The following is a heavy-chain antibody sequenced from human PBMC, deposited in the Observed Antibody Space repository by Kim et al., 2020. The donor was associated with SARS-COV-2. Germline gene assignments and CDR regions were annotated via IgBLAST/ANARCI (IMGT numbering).Heavy chain of an antibody. Sequence: GRFTISREHAQNSLYLQMNSLRDEDTAVYYCARDLDYDFWSGYAKTFDYWGQGTLVTVSS. CDR3: ARDLDYDFWSGYAKTFDY. V-gene: IGHV3-48*02. J-gene: IGHJ4*02. D-gene: IGHD3-3*01.